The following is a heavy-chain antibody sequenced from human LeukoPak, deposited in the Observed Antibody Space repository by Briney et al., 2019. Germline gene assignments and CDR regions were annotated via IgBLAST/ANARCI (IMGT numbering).Heavy chain of an antibody. V-gene: IGHV4-39*01. CDR1: GGSISSSSHY. Sequence: SETLSLTCSVSGGSISSSSHYWGWIRQPPGKGLEWIGSIYYSGSTYYNPSLKSRVTISVDTSKNQFSLKLSSVTAADTAVYYCARHLGYCSSTSCQPYYFDYWGQGTLVTVSS. J-gene: IGHJ4*02. CDR2: IYYSGST. D-gene: IGHD2-2*01. CDR3: ARHLGYCSSTSCQPYYFDY.